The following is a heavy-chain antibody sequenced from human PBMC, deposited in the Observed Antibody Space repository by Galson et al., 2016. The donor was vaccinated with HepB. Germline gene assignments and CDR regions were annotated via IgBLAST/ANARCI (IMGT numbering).Heavy chain of an antibody. CDR1: GDSISSSNW. V-gene: IGHV4-4*02. J-gene: IGHJ6*03. D-gene: IGHD4-17*01. Sequence: ETLSLTCAVSGDSISSSNWWSWVRQPPGKGLEWIGYIYYSGSTYYNPSLKSRVTISVDTSKNQFSLKLSSVTAADTAVYYCARGDNPDYGDYASAYYYMDVWGKGTTVTVSS. CDR2: IYYSGST. CDR3: ARGDNPDYGDYASAYYYMDV.